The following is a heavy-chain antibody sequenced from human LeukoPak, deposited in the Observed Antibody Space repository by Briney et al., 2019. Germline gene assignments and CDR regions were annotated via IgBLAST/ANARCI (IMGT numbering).Heavy chain of an antibody. V-gene: IGHV3-53*01. Sequence: GGSLRLSCVVSGVSVSTNYMSWVRQVQGKGLEWVSVVYAGGGTYYADFVKGRFSISKDNSKNTLYLQMNSLRAEDTGVYYCASGAPYDSSGYRADDYWGQGTLVTVSS. J-gene: IGHJ4*02. CDR3: ASGAPYDSSGYRADDY. CDR1: GVSVSTNY. CDR2: VYAGGGT. D-gene: IGHD3-22*01.